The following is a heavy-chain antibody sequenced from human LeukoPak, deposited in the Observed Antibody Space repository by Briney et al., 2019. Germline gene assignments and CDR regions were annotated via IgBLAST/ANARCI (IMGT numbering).Heavy chain of an antibody. CDR3: ARGGSTNWYFDL. CDR1: GGSFSGYY. V-gene: IGHV4-59*10. D-gene: IGHD3-16*01. Sequence: SETLSLTCAVYGGSFSGYYWSWIRQPPGKGLEWIGRIYTSGSTNYNPSLKSRVTISVDTSKNQFSLKLSSVTATDTAVYYCARGGSTNWYFDLWGRGTLVTVSS. CDR2: IYTSGST. J-gene: IGHJ2*01.